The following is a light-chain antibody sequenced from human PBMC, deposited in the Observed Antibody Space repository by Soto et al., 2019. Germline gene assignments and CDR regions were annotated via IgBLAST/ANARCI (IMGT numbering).Light chain of an antibody. V-gene: IGLV1-47*02. Sequence: QSVLTQPPSASGTPGQRVTISCSGSSSNIGSHSVYWYQQLPGMAPKLLIHRTNLRPAGVPDRFSGSGSGTSASLAISGLRSEDEADYYCAAWDGSLSGVVFGGGTKLTVL. CDR1: SSNIGSHS. J-gene: IGLJ2*01. CDR2: RTN. CDR3: AAWDGSLSGVV.